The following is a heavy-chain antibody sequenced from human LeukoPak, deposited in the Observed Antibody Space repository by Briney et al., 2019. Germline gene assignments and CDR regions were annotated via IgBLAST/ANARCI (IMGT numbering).Heavy chain of an antibody. J-gene: IGHJ4*02. D-gene: IGHD3-22*01. Sequence: GGSLRLSCAASGFTFSSYGMHWVRQAPGKGLEWVAFIRYDGSNKYYADSVKGRFTISRDNSKNTLYLQMNSLRAEDTTVYYCAKDHIGYYYDSSGYSDYWGQGTLVTVSS. CDR2: IRYDGSNK. V-gene: IGHV3-30*02. CDR1: GFTFSSYG. CDR3: AKDHIGYYYDSSGYSDY.